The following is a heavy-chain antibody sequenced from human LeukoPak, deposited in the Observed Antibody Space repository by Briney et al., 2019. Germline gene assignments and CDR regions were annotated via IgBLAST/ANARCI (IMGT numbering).Heavy chain of an antibody. CDR2: INPNSGGT. J-gene: IGHJ5*02. CDR1: GYTFTGYY. D-gene: IGHD3-10*01. V-gene: IGHV1-2*02. CDR3: ARMWPGSMVRGVMPNWFDP. Sequence: ASVKVSCKASGYTFTGYYMHWVRQAPGQGLEWMGRINPNSGGTNYAQKFQGRVTMTRDTSISTAYMELSRLRSDDTAVYYCARMWPGSMVRGVMPNWFDPWGQGTLVTVSS.